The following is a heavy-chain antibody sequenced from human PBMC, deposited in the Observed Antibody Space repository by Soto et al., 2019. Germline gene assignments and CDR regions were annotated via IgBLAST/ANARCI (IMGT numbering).Heavy chain of an antibody. CDR1: GFTFSSYW. V-gene: IGHV3-74*01. Sequence: GGSLRLSCAASGFTFSSYWMHWVRQDPEKGLVWVSRINTDGSTTTYADSVKGRFTISRDNAKNSLYLQMNSLRAEDTAVYYCARDGSGWSVEWGQGTLGTGSS. CDR3: ARDGSGWSVE. D-gene: IGHD6-19*01. CDR2: INTDGSTT. J-gene: IGHJ4*02.